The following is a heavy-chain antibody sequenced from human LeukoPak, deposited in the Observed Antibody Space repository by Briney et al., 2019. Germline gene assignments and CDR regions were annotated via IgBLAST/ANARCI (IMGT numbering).Heavy chain of an antibody. V-gene: IGHV3-21*01. CDR3: ARESNDYGDY. Sequence: PGGSLRLSSAASGFTFSSYSMNWVRQAPGKGLEWVSSISSSSSYIYYADSVKGRFTISRDNAKNSLYLQMNSLRAEDTAVYYCARESNDYGDYWGQGTLVTVSS. CDR2: ISSSSSYI. J-gene: IGHJ4*02. CDR1: GFTFSSYS.